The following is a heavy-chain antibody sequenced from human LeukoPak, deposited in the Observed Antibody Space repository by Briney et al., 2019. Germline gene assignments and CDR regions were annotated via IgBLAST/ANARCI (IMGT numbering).Heavy chain of an antibody. D-gene: IGHD3-10*01. CDR3: ARDISSGLNWFDP. CDR2: IYESGCT. CDR1: GGSFSGYY. Sequence: SETLSLTCAVYGGSFSGYYWGWIRQPPGKGLEWIGSIYESGCTYYNPSLKSRVTISIDTSKNQFSLRLSSVTAADAAVYYCARDISSGLNWFDPWGQGSLVTVSS. V-gene: IGHV4-38-2*02. J-gene: IGHJ5*02.